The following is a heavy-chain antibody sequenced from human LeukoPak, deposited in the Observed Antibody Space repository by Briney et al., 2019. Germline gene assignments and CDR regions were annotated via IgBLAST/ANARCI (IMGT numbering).Heavy chain of an antibody. J-gene: IGHJ6*02. D-gene: IGHD3-10*01. V-gene: IGHV3-21*01. CDR2: ISSSSTNI. CDR1: TFTFSDYS. Sequence: GGSLRLSCAASTFTFSDYSMNWVRQAPGKGLEWVSSISSSSTNIYYADSVRGRFTISRDNAKKSLYLQMNSLRAEDTAVYYCATSYGSGSSYEHCYYGMDDWGQGTAVTVS. CDR3: ATSYGSGSSYEHCYYGMDD.